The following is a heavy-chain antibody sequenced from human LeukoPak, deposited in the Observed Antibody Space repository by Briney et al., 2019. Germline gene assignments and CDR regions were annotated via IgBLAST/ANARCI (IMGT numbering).Heavy chain of an antibody. Sequence: SETLSLTCTVSGGSISSYYWSWIRQPPGKGLEWIGYIYTSGSTNYNPSLKSRVTISVDTSKNQFSLKLSSVTAADTAVYYCARDRGVDYCSGGSCSHYYYYMDVWGKGTTVTISS. CDR3: ARDRGVDYCSGGSCSHYYYYMDV. D-gene: IGHD2-15*01. J-gene: IGHJ6*03. V-gene: IGHV4-59*01. CDR1: GGSISSYY. CDR2: IYTSGST.